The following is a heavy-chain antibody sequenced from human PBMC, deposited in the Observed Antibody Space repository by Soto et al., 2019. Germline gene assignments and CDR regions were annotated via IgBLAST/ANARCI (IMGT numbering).Heavy chain of an antibody. J-gene: IGHJ4*02. V-gene: IGHV1-18*01. CDR3: ARDFKEGITRIYPPRSFDY. Sequence: QVQLVQSGAEVKKPGASVKVSCKASGYTCTSYGISWVRQAPGQGLEWMGWISAYKGNTNYEQKLQGRVTMTTDTSTSKAYMELRSLRADDTAVYYCARDFKEGITRIYPPRSFDYWGQGTLVTVSS. D-gene: IGHD3-22*01. CDR1: GYTCTSYG. CDR2: ISAYKGNT.